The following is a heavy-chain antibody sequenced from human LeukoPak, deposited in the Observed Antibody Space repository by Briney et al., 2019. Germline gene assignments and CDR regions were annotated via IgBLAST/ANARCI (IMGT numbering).Heavy chain of an antibody. Sequence: GASLRLSCAASGFTFSSYAMSWVRQAPGKGLEWVSAISGSGGSTYYADSVKGRFTISRDNSKNTLYLQMNSLRAEDTAVYYCAKLPTGGWFYFDYWGQGTLVTVSS. CDR1: GFTFSSYA. D-gene: IGHD6-19*01. CDR2: ISGSGGST. J-gene: IGHJ4*02. CDR3: AKLPTGGWFYFDY. V-gene: IGHV3-23*01.